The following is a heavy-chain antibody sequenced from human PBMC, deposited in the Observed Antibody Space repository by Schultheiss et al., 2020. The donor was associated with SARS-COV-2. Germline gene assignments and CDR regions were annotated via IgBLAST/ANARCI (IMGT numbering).Heavy chain of an antibody. Sequence: SVKVSCKASGGTFSSYAISWVRQAPGQGLEWMGGIIPIFGTANYAQKFQGRVTITADESMSTAYMELSSLRSEDTAVYYCARGGDGYNYAYNWFDPWGQGTLVTVSS. D-gene: IGHD5-24*01. CDR3: ARGGDGYNYAYNWFDP. J-gene: IGHJ5*02. CDR1: GGTFSSYA. CDR2: IIPIFGTA. V-gene: IGHV1-69*13.